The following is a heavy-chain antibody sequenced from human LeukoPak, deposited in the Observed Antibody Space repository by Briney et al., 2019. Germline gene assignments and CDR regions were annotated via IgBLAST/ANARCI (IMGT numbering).Heavy chain of an antibody. CDR1: GFTFSSYA. V-gene: IGHV3-30*04. D-gene: IGHD6-19*01. Sequence: HPGGSLRLSCAASGFTFSSYAMHWVRQAPGKGLEWVAVISYDGSNKYYADSVKGRFTISRDNSKNTLYLQMNSLRAEDTAVYYCAKDLSASGWYRLGLGYFDYWGQGTLVTVSS. CDR2: ISYDGSNK. CDR3: AKDLSASGWYRLGLGYFDY. J-gene: IGHJ4*02.